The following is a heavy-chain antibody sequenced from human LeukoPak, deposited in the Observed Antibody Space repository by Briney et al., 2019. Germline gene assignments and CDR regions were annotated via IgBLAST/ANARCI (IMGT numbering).Heavy chain of an antibody. V-gene: IGHV3-7*04. CDR3: ARSYGGGFDP. Sequence: GGSLRLSCAASGFTFTTYWMSWVRQAPGKGLEWVANIKQDGSEKYYVDSVRGRFTISIDNANNSVYLQMDSLRAEDTAVYYCARSYGGGFDPWGQGTLVTVSS. D-gene: IGHD3-10*01. J-gene: IGHJ5*02. CDR1: GFTFTTYW. CDR2: IKQDGSEK.